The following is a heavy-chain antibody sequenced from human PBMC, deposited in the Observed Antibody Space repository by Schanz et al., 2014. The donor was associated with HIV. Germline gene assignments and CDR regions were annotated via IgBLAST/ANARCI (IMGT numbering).Heavy chain of an antibody. J-gene: IGHJ4*02. CDR1: GFTFNGYY. V-gene: IGHV3-11*01. CDR2: IDSDGESK. Sequence: QVQLVESGGGVVQPGRSLRLSCAASGFTFNGYYLTWIRQAPGKGLEWVSSIDSDGESKFYTDSVEGRFTVSRDNAKNSLFLQMNSLRVEDTAVYYCARDQGYCAGSTCYSWYYFDSWGQGTPVTVSS. D-gene: IGHD2-21*02. CDR3: ARDQGYCAGSTCYSWYYFDS.